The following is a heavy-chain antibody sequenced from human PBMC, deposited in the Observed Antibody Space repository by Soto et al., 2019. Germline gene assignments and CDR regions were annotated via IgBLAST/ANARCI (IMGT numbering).Heavy chain of an antibody. V-gene: IGHV4-34*02. CDR2: INHGGRT. Sequence: QVQLQQWGAGLLKPSETLSLTCAVSGEPFPDHFCTWIRQPPGKGLEWIGEINHGGRTYFNPSLKSRVTLSVDTSKNQFSLVLVSLTAADTGVYYCARGRVTNYYYYGADVWGQGTTVTVSS. D-gene: IGHD2-8*01. J-gene: IGHJ6*02. CDR1: GEPFPDHF. CDR3: ARGRVTNYYYYGADV.